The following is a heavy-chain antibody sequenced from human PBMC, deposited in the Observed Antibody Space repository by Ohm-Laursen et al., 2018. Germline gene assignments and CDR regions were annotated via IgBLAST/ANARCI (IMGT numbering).Heavy chain of an antibody. CDR2: ITGNGGTT. Sequence: SLRLSCSASGFTFSSYAMTWVRQAPGKGLEWVSSITGNGGTTHYADSVKGRFTISRDNSKNTLYLQMNSLRVEDTAMYYCARDLGYYYDRSGYYYAGGRKPLDYWGQGTLVTVSS. D-gene: IGHD3-22*01. CDR1: GFTFSSYA. J-gene: IGHJ4*02. V-gene: IGHV3-23*01. CDR3: ARDLGYYYDRSGYYYAGGRKPLDY.